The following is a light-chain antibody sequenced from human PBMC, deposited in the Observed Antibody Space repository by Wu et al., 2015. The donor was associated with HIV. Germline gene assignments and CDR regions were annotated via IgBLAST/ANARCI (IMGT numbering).Light chain of an antibody. CDR2: KAS. J-gene: IGKJ1*01. CDR1: QSISTW. Sequence: DIQMTQSPLTLSASVGDRVTITCRASQSISTWLAWYQQKPGKAPKLLIYKASTLESGVPSRFSGSGSGTEFTLTISNLQPDDFATYYCQQYNFYSRTFGQGTKVEVK. CDR3: QQYNFYSRT. V-gene: IGKV1-5*03.